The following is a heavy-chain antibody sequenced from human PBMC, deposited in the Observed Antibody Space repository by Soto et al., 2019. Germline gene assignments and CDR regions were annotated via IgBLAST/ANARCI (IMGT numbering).Heavy chain of an antibody. Sequence: QVQLEQSGAEVKKPGSSVKVSCKASGGTFSNSAISWVRQAPGQGLEWMGGIMPIFRTPDYVQKFQGRVTITADESTSTAYMELRGLRSDDTAVYYCASDKDRLQLGGNYYYILDVWGQGTTVTVSS. J-gene: IGHJ6*02. CDR3: ASDKDRLQLGGNYYYILDV. CDR2: IMPIFRTP. D-gene: IGHD5-12*01. CDR1: GGTFSNSA. V-gene: IGHV1-69*12.